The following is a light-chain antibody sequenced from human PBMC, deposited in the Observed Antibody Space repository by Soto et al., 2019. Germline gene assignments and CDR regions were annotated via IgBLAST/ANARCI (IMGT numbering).Light chain of an antibody. CDR1: SSDIGAYNY. CDR3: ASYSDYIPLVI. J-gene: IGLJ2*01. Sequence: QSVLTQPASVSGSPGQSIAISCTGSSSDIGAYNYVSWYQHHPGKAPKLIIYDVTSRPSGVSSRFSGAKSGNAASLIISGLQPEDEADYFCASYSDYIPLVIFGGGTTLTVL. CDR2: DVT. V-gene: IGLV2-14*01.